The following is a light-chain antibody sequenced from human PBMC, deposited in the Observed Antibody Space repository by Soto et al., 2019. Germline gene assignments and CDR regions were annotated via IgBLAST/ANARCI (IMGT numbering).Light chain of an antibody. V-gene: IGLV1-51*01. CDR1: SSNIGNNY. Sequence: QPVLTQPPSVSAAPGQKVTISCSGSSSNIGNNYVSWYQQLPGTAPKLLIYDNDKRPSGIPDRFSGSKSGTSATLGITGLQTGDEADYYCGTWDGSLNTQIFGGGTQLTVL. CDR2: DND. CDR3: GTWDGSLNTQI. J-gene: IGLJ2*01.